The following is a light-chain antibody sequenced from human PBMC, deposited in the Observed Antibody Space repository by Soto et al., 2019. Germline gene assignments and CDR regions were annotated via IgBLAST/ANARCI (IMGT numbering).Light chain of an antibody. CDR1: QTVNNNY. CDR2: GAS. Sequence: EIVLTQSPGTLSLSPGERATLSCRASQTVNNNYLTWYQQTPGQAPRLLIYGASSRATGIPDMFSGSWSGTDFTLTISRLEPEDFAVYYCQQYGTSPFTFGPGTKVDIK. J-gene: IGKJ3*01. V-gene: IGKV3-20*01. CDR3: QQYGTSPFT.